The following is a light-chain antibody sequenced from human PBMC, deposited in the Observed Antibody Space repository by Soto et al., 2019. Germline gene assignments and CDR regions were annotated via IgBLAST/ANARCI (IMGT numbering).Light chain of an antibody. CDR1: NNDVGAYNY. V-gene: IGLV2-14*01. J-gene: IGLJ1*01. CDR2: DVS. Sequence: QSALTPPASLSGSPGQSITISRPGTNNDVGAYNYVSWYQQHPGKGPKLMIYDVSNRPSGVSDRFSGSKSGNTASLTISGLQAEDEAEYYCSSYTSSNSYVFGTGTKVTVL. CDR3: SSYTSSNSYV.